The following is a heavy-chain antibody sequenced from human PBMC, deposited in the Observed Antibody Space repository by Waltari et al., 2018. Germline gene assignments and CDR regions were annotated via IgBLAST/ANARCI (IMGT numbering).Heavy chain of an antibody. CDR2: ISSNGGST. Sequence: EVQLVESGGGLVQPGGSLRLSCAASGFTFSSYAMHLVRQAPGKGLEYVSAISSNGGSTYYADSVKGRFTISRDNSKNTLYLQMGSLRAEDMAVYYCARGLEWFHDAFDIWGQGTMVTVSS. J-gene: IGHJ3*02. D-gene: IGHD3-3*01. CDR1: GFTFSSYA. CDR3: ARGLEWFHDAFDI. V-gene: IGHV3-64*07.